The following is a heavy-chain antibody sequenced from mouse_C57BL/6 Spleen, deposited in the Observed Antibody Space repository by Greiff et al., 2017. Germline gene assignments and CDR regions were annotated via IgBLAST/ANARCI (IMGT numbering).Heavy chain of an antibody. CDR1: GYTFTDYN. Sequence: EVQLQQSGPELVKPGASVKIPCKASGYTFTDYNMDWVKQSHGKSLEWIGDINPNNGGTIYNQKFKGKATLTVDKSSSTAYMELRSLTSEDTAVYYCARWDYGSDFAYWGQGTLVTVSA. J-gene: IGHJ3*01. CDR2: INPNNGGT. CDR3: ARWDYGSDFAY. D-gene: IGHD1-1*01. V-gene: IGHV1-18*01.